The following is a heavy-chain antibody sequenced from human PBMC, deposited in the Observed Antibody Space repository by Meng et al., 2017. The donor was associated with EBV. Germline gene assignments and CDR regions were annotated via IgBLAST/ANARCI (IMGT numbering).Heavy chain of an antibody. V-gene: IGHV2-5*02. CDR1: WFSLGTRGVG. CDR2: IYWDDDK. Sequence: QSTLKESRPTLVKPTQTLTLTCTFSWFSLGTRGVGVGWIRQPPGKALEWLALIYWDDDKRYSPSLKSRLTITKDTSKNQVVLTMTNMDPVDAATYYCAHIIAARPFDYWGQGTLVTVSS. D-gene: IGHD6-6*01. CDR3: AHIIAARPFDY. J-gene: IGHJ4*02.